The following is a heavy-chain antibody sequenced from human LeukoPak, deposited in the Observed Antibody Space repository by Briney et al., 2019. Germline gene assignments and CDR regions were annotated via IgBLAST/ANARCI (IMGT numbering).Heavy chain of an antibody. CDR1: GGSISSSSYY. J-gene: IGHJ4*02. D-gene: IGHD3-10*01. Sequence: SETLSLTCTVSGGSISSSSYYWGWIRQPPGKGLEWIGSIYYSGSTYYNPSLKSRVTISVDTSKNQFSLKLSSVTAADTAVYHCARHAYGSGSYLFDYWGQGTLVTVSS. V-gene: IGHV4-39*01. CDR2: IYYSGST. CDR3: ARHAYGSGSYLFDY.